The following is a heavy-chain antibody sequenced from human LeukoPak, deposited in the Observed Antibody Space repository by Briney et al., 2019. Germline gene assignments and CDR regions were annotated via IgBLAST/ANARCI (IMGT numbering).Heavy chain of an antibody. CDR2: IKQDGSEK. J-gene: IGHJ4*02. Sequence: GGSLRLSCAASGFTFSSYWMSWVRQAPGKGLEWVANIKQDGSEKYYVDSVKGRFTISRDNAKNSLYLQMNSLRAEDTAVYYCASELGFYCGGDCYSDYWGQGTLVTVSS. CDR1: GFTFSSYW. D-gene: IGHD2-21*02. CDR3: ASELGFYCGGDCYSDY. V-gene: IGHV3-7*01.